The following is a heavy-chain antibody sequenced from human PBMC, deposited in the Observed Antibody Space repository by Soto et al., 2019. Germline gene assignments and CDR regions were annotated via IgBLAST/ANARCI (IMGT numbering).Heavy chain of an antibody. D-gene: IGHD6-6*01. J-gene: IGHJ4*02. CDR1: GGSISSYY. Sequence: QVQLQESGPGLVKPSETLSLTCTVSGGSISSYYWSWIRQPPGKGLEWIGYIYYSGSTNYNPSLKSRVTISVDTSKNQFSLKLSSVTAADTAVYYCARSPPGIIAARPTHFDYWGQGTLVTVSS. CDR2: IYYSGST. V-gene: IGHV4-59*08. CDR3: ARSPPGIIAARPTHFDY.